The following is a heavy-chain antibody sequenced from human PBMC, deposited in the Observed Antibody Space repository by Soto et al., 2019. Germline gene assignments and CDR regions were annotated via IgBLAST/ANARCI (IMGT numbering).Heavy chain of an antibody. Sequence: SVKVSCKASVGTYSSYTMSWVRQAPGQGLEWMGRIIPILGIANYAQKFQGRVTITADKSTSTAYMELSSLRSEDTAVYYCARDVRDYGAPDYWGQGTLVTVSS. D-gene: IGHD4-17*01. CDR1: VGTYSSYT. J-gene: IGHJ4*02. CDR3: ARDVRDYGAPDY. CDR2: IIPILGIA. V-gene: IGHV1-69*04.